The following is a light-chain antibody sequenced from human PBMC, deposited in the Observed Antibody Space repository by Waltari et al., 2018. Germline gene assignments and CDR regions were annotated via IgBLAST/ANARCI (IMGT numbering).Light chain of an antibody. V-gene: IGLV3-25*03. CDR2: KDI. Sequence: SDEVTQPPSVSVSAGQPARITCSGDALRKQYGYWYQQKPGQAPVVIIYKDIEGPSGIPERFSGSTSGTTVTLTISGVQAEDEADYYCQSADNSGTVIFGGGTKVTVL. CDR1: ALRKQY. J-gene: IGLJ2*01. CDR3: QSADNSGTVI.